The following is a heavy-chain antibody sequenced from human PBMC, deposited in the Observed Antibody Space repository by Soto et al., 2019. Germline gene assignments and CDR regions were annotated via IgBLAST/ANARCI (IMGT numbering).Heavy chain of an antibody. Sequence: SETLSLTCTVSGGSISSGDYYWSWIRQPPGKGLEWIGYIYYSGSTYYSPSLKGRVTISVDTSKNQFSLKLSSVTAADTAVYYCARAKWTRFHLYDFWSGPNWFDPWGQGTLVTVSS. CDR2: IYYSGST. D-gene: IGHD3-3*01. CDR3: ARAKWTRFHLYDFWSGPNWFDP. V-gene: IGHV4-30-4*01. J-gene: IGHJ5*02. CDR1: GGSISSGDYY.